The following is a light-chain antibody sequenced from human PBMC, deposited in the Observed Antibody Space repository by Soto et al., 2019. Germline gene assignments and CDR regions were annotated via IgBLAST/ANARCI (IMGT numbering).Light chain of an antibody. Sequence: QSALTQPASVSGSPGQSITISCTGTSSDVGSYNYVSWYQQHPGKDPKLMIYEVSDRPSGISSRFSGSKSGNTASLTISGLQTEEEADYYCSAYTSSSTLFGTGTKVTVL. CDR3: SAYTSSSTL. J-gene: IGLJ1*01. CDR1: SSDVGSYNY. CDR2: EVS. V-gene: IGLV2-14*01.